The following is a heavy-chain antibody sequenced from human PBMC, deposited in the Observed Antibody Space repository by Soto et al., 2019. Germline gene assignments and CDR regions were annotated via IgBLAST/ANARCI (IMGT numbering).Heavy chain of an antibody. CDR2: VYYSGNT. D-gene: IGHD6-13*01. CDR3: ARHGTPYSSNWSDAFDI. Sequence: SETLSLTCTVSGGSISSYYWGWIRQPPGKGLEWIGSVYYSGNTYYNPSLKSRVTISVDTSMNQFSLMLSSVTDADTAVYYCARHGTPYSSNWSDAFDIWGQGTKVTVSS. J-gene: IGHJ3*02. V-gene: IGHV4-39*01. CDR1: GGSISSYY.